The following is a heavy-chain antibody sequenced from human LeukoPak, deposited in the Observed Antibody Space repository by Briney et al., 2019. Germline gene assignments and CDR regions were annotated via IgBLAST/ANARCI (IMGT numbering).Heavy chain of an antibody. V-gene: IGHV4-59*01. CDR3: ARVVVGASTEYYFDY. Sequence: PSETLSLTCAVSGGSISSYYWSWIRQPPGKGLEWIGYIYYSGSTNYNPSLKSRVTISVDTSKHQFSLKLSSVTAADTAVYYCARVVVGASTEYYFDYWGQGTLVTVSS. CDR2: IYYSGST. D-gene: IGHD1-26*01. CDR1: GGSISSYY. J-gene: IGHJ4*02.